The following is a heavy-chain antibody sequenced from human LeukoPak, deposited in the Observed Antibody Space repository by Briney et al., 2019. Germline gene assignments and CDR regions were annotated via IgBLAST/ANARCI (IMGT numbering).Heavy chain of an antibody. D-gene: IGHD2-8*01. CDR1: GGSFSSDA. J-gene: IGHJ5*02. CDR2: IIPIFGTV. V-gene: IGHV1-69*06. CDR3: ARDLGCNNGVCYLIGAWFDP. Sequence: SVKVSYKASGGSFSSDAISWVRQAPGQGLEWMGVIIPIFGTVNYAQRFQGRVTITADNSTSTVYMELRSLRSEDTALYYCARDLGCNNGVCYLIGAWFDPWGQGTLVTVSS.